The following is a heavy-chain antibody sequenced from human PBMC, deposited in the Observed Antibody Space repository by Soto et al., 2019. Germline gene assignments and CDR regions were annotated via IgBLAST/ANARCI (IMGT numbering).Heavy chain of an antibody. J-gene: IGHJ6*02. CDR3: ARDKDRLRLGGNYYSITDV. Sequence: QVQLVQSGSEVKKPGSSVKVSCKVSGGTFSTYAISWVRQAPGQGLEWMGGIIPVFRAPDYAQKFQGRVTITADESPRTAFMELTGLRFEDTAVYYCARDKDRLRLGGNYYSITDVWGQGTTVTVSS. CDR2: IIPVFRAP. V-gene: IGHV1-69*12. D-gene: IGHD5-12*01. CDR1: GGTFSTYA.